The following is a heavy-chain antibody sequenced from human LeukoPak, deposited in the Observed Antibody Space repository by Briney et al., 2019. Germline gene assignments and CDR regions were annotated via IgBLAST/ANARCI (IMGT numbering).Heavy chain of an antibody. CDR2: INPSGGST. CDR3: ATSRPSDYYDSSGYLFDY. CDR1: GYTFTSYY. J-gene: IGHJ4*02. D-gene: IGHD3-22*01. V-gene: IGHV1-46*01. Sequence: ASVKVSCKASGYTFTSYYMHWVRQAPGQGLEWMGIINPSGGSTIYAQKFQGRVTMTEDTSTDTAYMELSSLRSEDTAVYYCATSRPSDYYDSSGYLFDYWGQGTLVTVSS.